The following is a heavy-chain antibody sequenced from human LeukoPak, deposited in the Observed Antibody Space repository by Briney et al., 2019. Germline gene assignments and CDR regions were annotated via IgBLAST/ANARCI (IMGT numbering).Heavy chain of an antibody. J-gene: IGHJ4*02. D-gene: IGHD1-26*01. CDR3: ARCMARSYYVYCYFDY. Sequence: GGSLRLSCAASGFTFSDYYMSWIRQAPGKGLEWVSYISSSGSTIYYADSVKGRFTISRDNAKNSLYLQMNSLRAEDTAVYYCARCMARSYYVYCYFDYWGQGTLVTVSS. CDR2: ISSSGSTI. CDR1: GFTFSDYY. V-gene: IGHV3-11*01.